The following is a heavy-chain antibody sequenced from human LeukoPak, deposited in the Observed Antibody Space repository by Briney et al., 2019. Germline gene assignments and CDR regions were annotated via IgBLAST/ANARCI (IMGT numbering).Heavy chain of an antibody. V-gene: IGHV5-51*01. Sequence: IIYPGDSDTRYSPSFQGQFTISADKSISTAYLQWSSLKASDTAMYYCARRDDSSAYYPYWGQGTLVTVSS. J-gene: IGHJ4*02. CDR2: IYPGDSDT. CDR3: ARRDDSSAYYPY. D-gene: IGHD3-22*01.